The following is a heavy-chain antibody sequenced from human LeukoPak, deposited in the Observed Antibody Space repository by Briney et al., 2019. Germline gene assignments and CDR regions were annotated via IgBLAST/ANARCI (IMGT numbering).Heavy chain of an antibody. V-gene: IGHV3-7*01. CDR2: IKQDGSEK. CDR1: GFTFSSYW. J-gene: IGHJ3*02. CDR3: ARAWVYHAFDI. D-gene: IGHD5/OR15-5a*01. Sequence: PGGSLRLSCAASGFTFSSYWMSWVRQAPGKGLEWVANIKQDGSEKYYVVSVKGRFTISRDNAKNSLYLQMNSLRAEDTAVYYCARAWVYHAFDIWGQGTMVTVSS.